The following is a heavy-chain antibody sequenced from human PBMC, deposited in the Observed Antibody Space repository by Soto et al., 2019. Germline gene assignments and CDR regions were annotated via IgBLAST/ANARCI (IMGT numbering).Heavy chain of an antibody. J-gene: IGHJ4*02. V-gene: IGHV4-59*08. CDR3: ARRGDGFFDY. CDR2: IYYSGST. D-gene: IGHD3-16*01. CDR1: GGSISSYY. Sequence: QVQLQESGPGLVKPSETLSLTCTVSGGSISSYYWSWIRQPPGKGLEWIGYIYYSGSTNYNPSLRSRVTISVDTSKDQFSLKLSSVTAADTAVYYCARRGDGFFDYWGQGTLVTVSS.